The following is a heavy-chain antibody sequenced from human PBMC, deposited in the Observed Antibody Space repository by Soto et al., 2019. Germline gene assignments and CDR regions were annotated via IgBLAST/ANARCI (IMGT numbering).Heavy chain of an antibody. CDR2: IKQDGSEK. V-gene: IGHV3-7*04. J-gene: IGHJ5*02. Sequence: EVQLVESGGGLVQPGGSLRLSCAASGFTFSSYWMSWVRQAPGKGLEWVANIKQDGSEKYYVDSVKGRFTISRDNAKNSRYLQMNSLRAEDTAVYYCARLRGPAAILNWFDPWGQGTLVTVSS. CDR1: GFTFSSYW. CDR3: ARLRGPAAILNWFDP. D-gene: IGHD2-2*01.